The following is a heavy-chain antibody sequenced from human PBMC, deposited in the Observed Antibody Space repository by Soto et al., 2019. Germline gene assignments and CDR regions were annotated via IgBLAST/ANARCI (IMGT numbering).Heavy chain of an antibody. CDR2: IFPLTDIP. V-gene: IGHV1-69*02. J-gene: IGHJ4*02. CDR1: GGTFRNYP. CDR3: ARGPLVVLNYFES. Sequence: QVQLVQSGAEVKKPGSSVKVSCKASGGTFRNYPINWVRQAPGQGLEWMGSIFPLTDIPDYAQNFQARLTISADKSPNTAYMELSSLPSDYTAMYFCARGPLVVLNYFESWGQGTLVTVSS.